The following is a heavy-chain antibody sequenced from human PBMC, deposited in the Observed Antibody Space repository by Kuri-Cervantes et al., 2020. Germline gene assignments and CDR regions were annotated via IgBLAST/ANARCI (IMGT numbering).Heavy chain of an antibody. CDR1: GFSFSEFS. CDR3: AKKSGPGPSQYYMDV. V-gene: IGHV3-69-1*01. Sequence: GESLKISCATSGFSFSEFSMNWVRQAPGKGLEWVSYIGHAIFYADPVKGRFIISRDNAKNSLYLEMNSLRAEDTAVYYCAKKSGPGPSQYYMDVWGKGTTVTVSS. CDR2: IGHAI. J-gene: IGHJ6*03.